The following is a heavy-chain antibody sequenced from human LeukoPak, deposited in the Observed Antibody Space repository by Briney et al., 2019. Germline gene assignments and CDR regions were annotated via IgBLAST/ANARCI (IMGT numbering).Heavy chain of an antibody. CDR3: YGANADH. Sequence: GGSLRLSCAASGFTFSSYWMHWVRQAPGKGLVWVSGINTDGSSTSYADSVKGRFTISRDNAKNTLYLQMNSLRAEDTALYYCYGANADHWGQSTLVTVSS. CDR2: INTDGSST. D-gene: IGHD4-23*01. CDR1: GFTFSSYW. V-gene: IGHV3-74*01. J-gene: IGHJ1*01.